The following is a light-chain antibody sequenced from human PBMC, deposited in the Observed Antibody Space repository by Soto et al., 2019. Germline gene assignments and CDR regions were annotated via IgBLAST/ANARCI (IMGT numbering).Light chain of an antibody. J-gene: IGLJ1*01. CDR1: SSDIGGSNY. V-gene: IGLV2-14*03. CDR3: YSSRNSSTPFYV. Sequence: QSALTQPASVSGSPGQSITISCAGTSSDIGGSNYVSWYQQHPGKAPKLMIYGVSNRPSGVSTRFSGSKSGNTASLTISGLQAEDEADYFYYSSRNSSTPFYVFGTGTKVTVL. CDR2: GVS.